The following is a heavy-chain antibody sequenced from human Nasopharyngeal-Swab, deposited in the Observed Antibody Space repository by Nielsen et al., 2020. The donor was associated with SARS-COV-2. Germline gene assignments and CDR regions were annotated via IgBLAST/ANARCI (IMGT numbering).Heavy chain of an antibody. CDR3: ARDWPVAGTGDDY. V-gene: IGHV3-74*01. D-gene: IGHD6-19*01. CDR1: GFTFSSYW. Sequence: GESLKISCAASGFTFSSYWMHWVRQAPGKGLVWVSRINSDGSSTSYADSVKGRFTISRDNAKNTLYLQMNSLRAEDTAVYYCARDWPVAGTGDDYWGQGTLVTVSS. J-gene: IGHJ4*02. CDR2: INSDGSST.